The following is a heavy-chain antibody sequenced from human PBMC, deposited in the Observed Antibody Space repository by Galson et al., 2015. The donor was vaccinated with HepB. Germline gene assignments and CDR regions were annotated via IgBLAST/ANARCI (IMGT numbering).Heavy chain of an antibody. CDR1: GFTYSNYS. D-gene: IGHD3-10*01. V-gene: IGHV3-33*01. CDR2: IWYDGSNK. CDR3: ARDWAPVFSGSYLQGWFDP. J-gene: IGHJ5*02. Sequence: SLRLSCAASGFTYSNYSMHWVRQAPGKGLKWVAVIWYDGSNKYYAESVKGRFTISRDNSKKTLYLQMNSLRAEDTAVYYCARDWAPVFSGSYLQGWFDPWGQGTLVTVSS.